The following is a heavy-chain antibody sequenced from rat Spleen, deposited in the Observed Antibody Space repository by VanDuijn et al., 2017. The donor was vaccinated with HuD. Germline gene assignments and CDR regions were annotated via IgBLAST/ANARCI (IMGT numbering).Heavy chain of an antibody. CDR2: ITHTGGNT. V-gene: IGHV5-31*01. Sequence: EVQLVESGGGLVQPGRSLKLSCVASGFTFNNYWMTWIRQAPGKGLDWVASITHTGGNTYYPDSVKGRFTISRDDAKSTLYLQMDSLRSEDTATYYCARHRNYGGIPFDFWGQGVMVTVSS. D-gene: IGHD1-11*01. J-gene: IGHJ2*01. CDR3: ARHRNYGGIPFDF. CDR1: GFTFNNYW.